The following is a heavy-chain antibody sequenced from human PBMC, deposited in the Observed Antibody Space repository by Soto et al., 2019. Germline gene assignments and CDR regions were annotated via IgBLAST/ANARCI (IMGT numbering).Heavy chain of an antibody. V-gene: IGHV3-30*18. CDR3: AKARTQQLVLDELDY. J-gene: IGHJ4*02. CDR1: GFTFNLYG. Sequence: PGGSLRLSCAASGFTFNLYGMHWVRQAPGKGLEWVAAIAKDGSRTYYADSVKGRFTISRDNSKNTLSLQMNSLRAEDTAIYYCAKARTQQLVLDELDYWGQGSLVTASS. D-gene: IGHD6-13*01. CDR2: IAKDGSRT.